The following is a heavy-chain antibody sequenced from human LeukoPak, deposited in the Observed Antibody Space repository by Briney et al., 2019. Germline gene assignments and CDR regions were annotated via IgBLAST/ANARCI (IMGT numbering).Heavy chain of an antibody. J-gene: IGHJ3*02. CDR2: INPNSGGT. CDR3: ARLPGIAVPEGSFDI. CDR1: GYTFTGYY. V-gene: IGHV1-2*04. Sequence: ASVKVSCKASGYTFTGYYMHWVRQAPGQGLEWMGWINPNSGGTNYAQKFQGWVTMTRDTSISTAYMELSSLRSEDTAVYYCARLPGIAVPEGSFDIWGQGTMVTVSS. D-gene: IGHD6-19*01.